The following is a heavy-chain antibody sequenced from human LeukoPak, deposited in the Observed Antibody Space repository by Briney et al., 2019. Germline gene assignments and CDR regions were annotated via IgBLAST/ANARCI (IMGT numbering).Heavy chain of an antibody. D-gene: IGHD3-9*01. V-gene: IGHV3-30*04. J-gene: IGHJ6*03. Sequence: PGRSLRLSCEASGFTFSHYGIHWVRQTPGKGLEWVAAISSDGGEKHYADSVKGRFTISSDNSKSTLYLQMNSLRAEDTALYYCAREGHYDILTGYSPVEYYFYYMDVWGKGTTVTVSS. CDR2: ISSDGGEK. CDR1: GFTFSHYG. CDR3: AREGHYDILTGYSPVEYYFYYMDV.